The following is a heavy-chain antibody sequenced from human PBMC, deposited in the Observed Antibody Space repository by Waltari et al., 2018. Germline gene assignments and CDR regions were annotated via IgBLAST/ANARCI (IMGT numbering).Heavy chain of an antibody. CDR3: AREDSSSWPLYYYYGMDV. V-gene: IGHV4-38-2*02. J-gene: IGHJ6*02. D-gene: IGHD6-13*01. CDR1: GYSISSGYY. Sequence: QVQLQESGPGLVKPSETLSLTCAVSGYSISSGYYWGWIRQPPGKGLEWIGSIYHSGGTYYNPYLKSLVTISVDTSKNQFSLKLSSVTAADTAVYYCAREDSSSWPLYYYYGMDVWGQGTTVTVSS. CDR2: IYHSGGT.